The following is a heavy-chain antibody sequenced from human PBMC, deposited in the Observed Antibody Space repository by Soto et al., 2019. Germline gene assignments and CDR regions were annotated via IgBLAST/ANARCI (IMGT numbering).Heavy chain of an antibody. CDR2: IYYSGST. J-gene: IGHJ3*02. D-gene: IGHD3-9*01. V-gene: IGHV4-59*01. Sequence: KTSETLSLTCTVSGGSISSYYWSWIRQPPGKGLEWIGYIYYSGSTNYNPSLKSRVTISVDTSKNQFSLKLSSVTAADTAVYYCARDLGYYDILTGYYRDAFDIWGQGTMVTVSS. CDR1: GGSISSYY. CDR3: ARDLGYYDILTGYYRDAFDI.